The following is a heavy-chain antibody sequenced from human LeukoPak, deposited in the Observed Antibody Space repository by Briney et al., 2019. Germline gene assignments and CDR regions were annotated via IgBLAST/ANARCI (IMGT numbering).Heavy chain of an antibody. J-gene: IGHJ4*02. CDR2: IWYDGSNK. D-gene: IGHD6-19*01. CDR1: GFTFSSYG. Sequence: ESGGGVVQPGRSLRLSCAASGFTFSSYGMHWVRQAPGKGLEWVAVIWYDGSNKYYADSVKGRFTISRDNAKNSLYLQMNSLRAEDTAVYYCAREGGSGWYTGSDYWGQGTLVTVSS. V-gene: IGHV3-33*01. CDR3: AREGGSGWYTGSDY.